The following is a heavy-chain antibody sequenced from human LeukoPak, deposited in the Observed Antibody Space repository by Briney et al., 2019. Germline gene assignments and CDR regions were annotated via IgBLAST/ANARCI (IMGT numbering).Heavy chain of an antibody. V-gene: IGHV3-66*01. Sequence: GGSLRLSCAASGFTVSSNYMSWVRQAPGKGLEWVSVIYSGGSTYYADSVKGRFTISRDNSKNTLYLQMNSLRAEDTAVYYCARDSVPGELERLRGRGKGKYYYYMDVWGKGTTVTISS. CDR1: GFTVSSNY. D-gene: IGHD1-1*01. CDR2: IYSGGST. CDR3: ARDSVPGELERLRGRGKGKYYYYMDV. J-gene: IGHJ6*03.